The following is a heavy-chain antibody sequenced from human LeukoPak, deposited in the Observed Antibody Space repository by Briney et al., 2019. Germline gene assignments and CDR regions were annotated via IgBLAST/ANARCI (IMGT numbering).Heavy chain of an antibody. J-gene: IGHJ4*02. CDR1: GYTFTGYY. D-gene: IGHD3-10*01. Sequence: ASVKVSCKASGYTFTGYYMHWVRQAPGQGLEWMGRINPNSGGTNYAQKFQGRVTMTRDTSISIAYMELSRLRSDDTAVYYCARVGYGSGSINKPIDYWGQGTLVTVSS. CDR2: INPNSGGT. CDR3: ARVGYGSGSINKPIDY. V-gene: IGHV1-2*06.